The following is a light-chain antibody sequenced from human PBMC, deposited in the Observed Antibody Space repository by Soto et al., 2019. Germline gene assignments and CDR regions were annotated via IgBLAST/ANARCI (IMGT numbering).Light chain of an antibody. CDR3: QQRSNWHPIT. CDR1: QSVSSSY. Sequence: EILFTQSPGTLSLSPGERATLSCRASQSVSSSYLAWYQQKPGQAPRLLIYGASNRATGIPARFSGSGSGTDFTLTIRSLEPEDFAFYYCQQRSNWHPITFGQGTRLEIK. J-gene: IGKJ5*01. CDR2: GAS. V-gene: IGKV3D-20*02.